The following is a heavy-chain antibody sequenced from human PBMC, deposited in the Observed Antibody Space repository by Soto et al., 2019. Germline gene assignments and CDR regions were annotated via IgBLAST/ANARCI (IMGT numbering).Heavy chain of an antibody. Sequence: QVQLVESGGGVDQPGRSLRLSCAASGFTFSSYGMHWVRQAPGKGLEWVAVISYDGNNKYYADSVKGRFTISRDNSKNTLYLQMNSLRTEDTAVYYCAKDSGSWYFDYWGQGTLVTVSS. J-gene: IGHJ4*02. D-gene: IGHD6-13*01. CDR3: AKDSGSWYFDY. CDR1: GFTFSSYG. V-gene: IGHV3-30*18. CDR2: ISYDGNNK.